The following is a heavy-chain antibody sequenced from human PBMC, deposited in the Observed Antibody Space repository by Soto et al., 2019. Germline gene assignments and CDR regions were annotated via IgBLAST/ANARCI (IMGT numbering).Heavy chain of an antibody. CDR1: GYTFTGYY. J-gene: IGHJ6*02. D-gene: IGHD6-13*01. Sequence: ASVKVSCKASGYTFTGYYMHWVRQAPGQGLEWMGWINPNSGGTNYAQKFQGWVTMTRDTSISTAYMELSRLRSDDTAVYYCARDSSSWYGYYYYGVDVWGQGTTVTVSS. V-gene: IGHV1-2*04. CDR2: INPNSGGT. CDR3: ARDSSSWYGYYYYGVDV.